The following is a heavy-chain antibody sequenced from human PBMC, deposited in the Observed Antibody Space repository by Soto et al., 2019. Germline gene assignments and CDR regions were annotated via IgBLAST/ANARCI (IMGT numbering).Heavy chain of an antibody. CDR1: GASVSETYW. CDR3: ARHIAVAGTRGFDY. D-gene: IGHD6-19*01. CDR2: ISHRGTP. J-gene: IGHJ4*02. Sequence: QVHLQESGPGLVEPSETLSLTCAVSGASVSETYWWSWVRQAPGKGLEWIGEISHRGTPHYNPSLWSRVTMSTDTSRNRISLTLMSVTAADSASYYCARHIAVAGTRGFDYWGQGTLVTVSS. V-gene: IGHV4-4*02.